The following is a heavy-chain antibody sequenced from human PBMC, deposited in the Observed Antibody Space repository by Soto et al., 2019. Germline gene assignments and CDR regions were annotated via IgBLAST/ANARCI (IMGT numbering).Heavy chain of an antibody. CDR3: ARGLILWFGELSRRGGYYYYMDV. V-gene: IGHV4-34*01. CDR2: INDSGNI. J-gene: IGHJ6*03. D-gene: IGHD3-10*01. Sequence: SETLSLTCAVYGGSFSCYQLTWLRQPPGKGLEWIGEINDSGNINYNPSLKSRVTILVDTAKKQISLRLSSVTAADTAVYYCARGLILWFGELSRRGGYYYYMDVWGKGTSVTVSS. CDR1: GGSFSCYQ.